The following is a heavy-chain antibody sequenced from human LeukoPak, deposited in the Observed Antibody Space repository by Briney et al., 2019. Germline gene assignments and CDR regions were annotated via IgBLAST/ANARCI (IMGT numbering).Heavy chain of an antibody. CDR3: ARDDYVWGSYRSNNHFDY. CDR2: ISSSSSYI. D-gene: IGHD3-16*02. V-gene: IGHV3-21*01. Sequence: GGSLRLSCAASGFTFSSYSMNWFRQAPGKGLEWVSSISSSSSYIYYADSVKGRFTISRDNAKNSLYLQMNSLRAEDTAVYYCARDDYVWGSYRSNNHFDYWGQGTLVTASS. CDR1: GFTFSSYS. J-gene: IGHJ4*02.